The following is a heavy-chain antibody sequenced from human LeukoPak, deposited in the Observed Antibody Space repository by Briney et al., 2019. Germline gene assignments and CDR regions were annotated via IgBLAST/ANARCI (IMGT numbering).Heavy chain of an antibody. CDR2: IRYDGSNK. Sequence: GGSLRLSCAASGFTFSSYGMHWVRQAPGKGLEWVAFIRYDGSNKYYADSVKGRFTISRDNSKNTLYLQMNSLRAEDTAVYYCAKEKYVVVTPFDYWGQGTLVTVSS. CDR1: GFTFSSYG. V-gene: IGHV3-30*02. CDR3: AKEKYVVVTPFDY. D-gene: IGHD2-21*02. J-gene: IGHJ4*02.